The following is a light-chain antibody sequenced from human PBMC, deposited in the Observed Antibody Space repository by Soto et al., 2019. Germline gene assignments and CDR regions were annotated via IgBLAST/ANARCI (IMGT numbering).Light chain of an antibody. CDR1: QSVSSSY. CDR2: DAS. Sequence: DIVLTQSPGTLSLSPGEGATLSCRASQSVSSSYLARYQQKPGQAPRLLIHDASSRATGIPDRFGGSGSGTDFTLTISRLEPEDFAVYYCQQYGSSPVTFGGGTKVEIK. CDR3: QQYGSSPVT. J-gene: IGKJ4*01. V-gene: IGKV3-20*01.